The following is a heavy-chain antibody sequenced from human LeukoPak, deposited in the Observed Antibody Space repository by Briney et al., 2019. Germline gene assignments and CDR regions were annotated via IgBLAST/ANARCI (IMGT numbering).Heavy chain of an antibody. Sequence: GGSLRLSCAASGFTFSSYAMSWVRQAPGKGLGWVSTINDAGRTTYYADSVKGRFTISRDNSKNTVYLQMNNLRAEDTALYYCTNQPILAGSIDSWGQGTLVTVSS. D-gene: IGHD3-9*01. J-gene: IGHJ4*02. CDR1: GFTFSSYA. CDR2: INDAGRTT. V-gene: IGHV3-23*01. CDR3: TNQPILAGSIDS.